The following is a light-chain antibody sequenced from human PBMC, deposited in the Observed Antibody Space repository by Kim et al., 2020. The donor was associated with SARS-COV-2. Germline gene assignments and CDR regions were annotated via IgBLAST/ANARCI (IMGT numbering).Light chain of an antibody. Sequence: TLSLSPGERAPRSCRASQSVSSSYLAWYQQKPGQAPRLLIYGASSRATGIPDRFSGSGSGTDFTLTISRLEPEDFAVYYCQQSRNTFGQGTKLEIK. J-gene: IGKJ2*01. CDR1: QSVSSSY. CDR3: QQSRNT. CDR2: GAS. V-gene: IGKV3-20*01.